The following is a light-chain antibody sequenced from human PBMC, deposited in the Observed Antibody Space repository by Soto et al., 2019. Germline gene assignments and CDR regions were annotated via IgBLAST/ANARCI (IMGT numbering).Light chain of an antibody. J-gene: IGLJ2*01. CDR1: SSDVGSYNL. CDR2: EVS. Sequence: QSVLTQPASVSGSPGQSLTISCTGTSSDVGSYNLVSWYQQHPGKAPKLMIYEVSRRPSGVSNRFSGSKSGNTASLTVSGLQAEDEAEYYCCSYTGTSTLLFGGGTQLTVL. V-gene: IGLV2-23*02. CDR3: CSYTGTSTLL.